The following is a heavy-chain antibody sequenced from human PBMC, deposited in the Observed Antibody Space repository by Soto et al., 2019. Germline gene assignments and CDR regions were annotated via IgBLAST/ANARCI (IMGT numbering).Heavy chain of an antibody. J-gene: IGHJ6*03. V-gene: IGHV1-8*01. Sequence: ASVKVSCKASGYTFTSYDINWVRQATGQGLEWMGWMNPNSGNTGYAQKFQGRVTMTRNTSISTAYMELSSLRSEDTAVYYCARVDIGGDHTYYYYYMDVWGKGTTVTVSS. CDR3: ARVDIGGDHTYYYYYMDV. D-gene: IGHD4-17*01. CDR2: MNPNSGNT. CDR1: GYTFTSYD.